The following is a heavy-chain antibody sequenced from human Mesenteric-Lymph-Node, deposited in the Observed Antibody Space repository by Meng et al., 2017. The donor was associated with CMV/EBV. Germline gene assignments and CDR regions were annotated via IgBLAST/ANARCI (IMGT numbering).Heavy chain of an antibody. CDR1: GGSISSGGYY. Sequence: LRLSCTVSGGSISSGGYYWSWIRQHPGKGLEWIGYIYYSRSTYYNPSLKSRVTISVDTSKNQFSLKLSSVTAADTAVYYCARAPYDSSGYWGQGTLVTVSS. D-gene: IGHD3-22*01. V-gene: IGHV4-31*03. J-gene: IGHJ4*02. CDR2: IYYSRST. CDR3: ARAPYDSSGY.